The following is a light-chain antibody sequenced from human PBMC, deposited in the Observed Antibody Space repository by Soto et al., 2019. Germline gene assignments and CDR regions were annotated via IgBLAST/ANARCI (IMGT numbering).Light chain of an antibody. CDR3: QQSYSTSVT. J-gene: IGKJ5*01. Sequence: DIQMTQSPSSLSAAVGDRFTITFLASHNIIFYLNWYQQRIGKSPKLLIYAASNLQSGVPSRFSGSGSGTDFTLTISSLQPEDFATYSCQQSYSTSVTFGQGTRLDTK. CDR1: HNIIFY. V-gene: IGKV1-39*01. CDR2: AAS.